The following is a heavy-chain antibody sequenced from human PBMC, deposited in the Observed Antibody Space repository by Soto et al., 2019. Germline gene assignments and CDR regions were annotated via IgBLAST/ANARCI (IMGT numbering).Heavy chain of an antibody. CDR1: GSTFSNYG. CDR2: VCYDGTTK. CDR3: ATVNNYNGSVL. J-gene: IGHJ4*02. V-gene: IGHV3-33*01. D-gene: IGHD3-10*01. Sequence: QVQLVESGGGVVQPGTSLRLSCEASGSTFSNYGMHWVRQAPGKGLEWVEVVCYDGTTKFYPDSVKGRFTISRDNSNNTLYLQMNSLRVEDTAGYYWATVNNYNGSVLWGQGTLVTVST.